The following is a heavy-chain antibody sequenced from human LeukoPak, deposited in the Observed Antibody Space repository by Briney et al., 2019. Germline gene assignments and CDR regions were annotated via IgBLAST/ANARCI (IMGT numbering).Heavy chain of an antibody. V-gene: IGHV3-30*02. Sequence: GGSLRLSCAASGFTFSSYGMHWVRQAPGKGLEWVAFIRYDESSKYYADSVKGRFTISRDNSKNTLYLQMTSLRAEDTAVYYCAKESPPIYCSGGSCYADYWGQGTLVTVSS. CDR3: AKESPPIYCSGGSCYADY. J-gene: IGHJ4*02. CDR1: GFTFSSYG. CDR2: IRYDESSK. D-gene: IGHD2-15*01.